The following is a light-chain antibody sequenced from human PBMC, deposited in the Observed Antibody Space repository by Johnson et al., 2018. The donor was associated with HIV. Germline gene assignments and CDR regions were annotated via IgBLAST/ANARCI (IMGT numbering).Light chain of an antibody. CDR3: GTWDSSLSAHYG. J-gene: IGLJ1*01. CDR1: SSNIGNNY. V-gene: IGLV1-51*01. CDR2: DNN. Sequence: QSVLTQPPSVSAAPGQKVTISCSGSSSNIGNNYVSWYQQLPKTAPKLLIYDNNKRPSGIPDRFSGSKSGTSATLGITGLQTGDEADYYCGTWDSSLSAHYGFGTGTKITVL.